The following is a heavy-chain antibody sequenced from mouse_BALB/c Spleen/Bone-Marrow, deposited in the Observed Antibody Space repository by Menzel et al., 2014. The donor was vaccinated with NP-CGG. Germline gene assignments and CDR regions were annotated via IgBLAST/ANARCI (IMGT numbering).Heavy chain of an antibody. J-gene: IGHJ4*01. V-gene: IGHV1-82*01. CDR1: DYAFSTSW. CDR3: ARSDGYRAMDY. D-gene: IGHD2-3*01. Sequence: QVQLQQSGPELVKPGASVKISCKASDYAFSTSWMNWVKQRPGQGLEWIGRIYPGDGDTYYNGKFKGKATLTADKSSSTAYMQLGSLTSVDSAVYFCARSDGYRAMDYWGQGTSVTVSS. CDR2: IYPGDGDT.